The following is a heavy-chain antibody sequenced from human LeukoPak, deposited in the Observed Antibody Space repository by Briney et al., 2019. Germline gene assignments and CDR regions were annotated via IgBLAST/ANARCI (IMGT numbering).Heavy chain of an antibody. J-gene: IGHJ4*02. D-gene: IGHD4-23*01. CDR3: AKGSATTVVTIDY. CDR1: GFTFSSYW. Sequence: GGSLRLSCAASGFTFSSYWMSWVRQAPGKGLEWVANIKQDGSEKYYVDSVKGRFTISRDNAKNTMYLQMNSLRDEDTAVYYCAKGSATTVVTIDYWGQGTLVTVSS. CDR2: IKQDGSEK. V-gene: IGHV3-7*02.